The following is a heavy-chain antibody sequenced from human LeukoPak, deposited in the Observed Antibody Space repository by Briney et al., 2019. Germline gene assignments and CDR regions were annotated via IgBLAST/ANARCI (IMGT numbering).Heavy chain of an antibody. V-gene: IGHV4-59*01. CDR3: ATSLIGTVPDY. J-gene: IGHJ4*02. CDR1: GGSISSYY. Sequence: SETLSLTCTVSGGSISSYYWSWIRQPPGKGLEWIGYIYYSGSTNYNPSLKSRVTISVDTSKNQFSLKLSSVTAADTAIYYCATSLIGTVPDYWGQGTLVTVSS. CDR2: IYYSGST. D-gene: IGHD3-16*02.